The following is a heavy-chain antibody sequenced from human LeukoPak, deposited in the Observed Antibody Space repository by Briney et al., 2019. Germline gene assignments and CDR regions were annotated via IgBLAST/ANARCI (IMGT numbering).Heavy chain of an antibody. V-gene: IGHV3-30*02. J-gene: IGHJ5*02. CDR3: AKSGAGGYSLNWFDP. CDR1: RFTFSSYG. CDR2: MWHDGSNE. D-gene: IGHD5-18*01. Sequence: GGSLRLSCAASRFTFSSYGMHWVRQAPGKGLEWVAVMWHDGSNEYYADSVKGRFTISRDNPKNTLFLQMNSLRAEDTAMYYCAKSGAGGYSLNWFDPWGQGTLVTVSS.